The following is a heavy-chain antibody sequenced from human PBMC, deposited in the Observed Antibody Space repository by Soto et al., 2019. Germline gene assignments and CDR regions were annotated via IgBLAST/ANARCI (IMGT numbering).Heavy chain of an antibody. J-gene: IGHJ3*02. D-gene: IGHD4-17*01. CDR3: ARGYYGDYDAFDI. CDR1: GGSISSYY. CDR2: IYYSGST. Sequence: SETLSLTCTVSGGSISSYYWSWIRQPPGKGLEWIGYIYYSGSTNYNPSLKSRVTISVDTSKNQFSLKLSSVTAADTAVYYCARGYYGDYDAFDIWGQGTMVTVSS. V-gene: IGHV4-59*01.